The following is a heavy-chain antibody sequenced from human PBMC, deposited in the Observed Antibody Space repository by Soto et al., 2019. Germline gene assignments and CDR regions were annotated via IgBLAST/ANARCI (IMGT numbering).Heavy chain of an antibody. Sequence: QVQLVQSGAEVKKPGSSVKVSCKTSGGTFRTSAISWVRQAPGQGLEWMGGIMPVFPTPDYAQKFQGRVTITAEESTSTAYMALSSLRSEDTAVYYCARDKDRQQFGGNYYYIMDVWGQGTTVTVSS. CDR3: ARDKDRQQFGGNYYYIMDV. J-gene: IGHJ6*01. D-gene: IGHD3-10*01. V-gene: IGHV1-69*12. CDR1: GGTFRTSA. CDR2: IMPVFPTP.